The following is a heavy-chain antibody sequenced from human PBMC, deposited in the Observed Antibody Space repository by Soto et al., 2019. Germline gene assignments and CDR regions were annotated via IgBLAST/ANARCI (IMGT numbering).Heavy chain of an antibody. Sequence: EVQLVESGGGLVKPGGSLRLSCAASGFTFSSYSMNWVRQAPGKGLEWVSSISSSSSYIYYADSVKGRFTISRDNAKNSLYLKMNSLRAEDTAVYYCARNPYCSSTSCPGEYYYYYYYMDVWGKGTTVTVSS. CDR2: ISSSSSYI. CDR3: ARNPYCSSTSCPGEYYYYYYYMDV. CDR1: GFTFSSYS. V-gene: IGHV3-21*01. J-gene: IGHJ6*03. D-gene: IGHD2-2*01.